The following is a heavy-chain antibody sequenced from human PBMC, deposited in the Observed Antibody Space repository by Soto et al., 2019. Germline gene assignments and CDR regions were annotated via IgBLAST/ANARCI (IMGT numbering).Heavy chain of an antibody. Sequence: EVQLVESGGGLVKPGGSLRLSCAASGFSFSDYSMNWVRQAPGKGLEWVSSISGSTSDIYYADSLKGRFTVSRDNAEKSLYLQMNSLRAEDTAVYYCARDGAFCSGTGCRDYYHYMDFWGQGTTVTVSS. V-gene: IGHV3-21*01. CDR2: ISGSTSDI. D-gene: IGHD2-2*01. CDR1: GFSFSDYS. CDR3: ARDGAFCSGTGCRDYYHYMDF. J-gene: IGHJ6*03.